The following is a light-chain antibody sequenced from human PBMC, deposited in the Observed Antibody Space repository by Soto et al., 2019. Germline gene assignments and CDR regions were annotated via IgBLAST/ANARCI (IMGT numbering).Light chain of an antibody. V-gene: IGLV2-14*01. Sequence: QSALTQPASVSGSPGQSITISCTGTSSDVGGYNYVSWHQQHPGRAPKLIISGVSNRPSGVSNRFSGSKSGNTASLTISGFQAEDEADYYCSSYTNIRTLLFGGGTKVTVL. CDR2: GVS. CDR1: SSDVGGYNY. J-gene: IGLJ3*02. CDR3: SSYTNIRTLL.